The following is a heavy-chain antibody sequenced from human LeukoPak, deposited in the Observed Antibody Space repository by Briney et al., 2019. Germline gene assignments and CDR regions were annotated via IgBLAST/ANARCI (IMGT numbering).Heavy chain of an antibody. V-gene: IGHV4-59*12. CDR3: ARARGGYSYGIHYGMDV. J-gene: IGHJ6*02. CDR2: IYYTGST. CDR1: GASISNYY. D-gene: IGHD5-18*01. Sequence: PSETLSLTCTVSGASISNYYWSWIRQPPGKGLEWIGYIYYTGSTNYNPSLKSRVTIAVDTAKKQFSLKLSSVTAADTAVYYCARARGGYSYGIHYGMDVWGQGTTVTVSS.